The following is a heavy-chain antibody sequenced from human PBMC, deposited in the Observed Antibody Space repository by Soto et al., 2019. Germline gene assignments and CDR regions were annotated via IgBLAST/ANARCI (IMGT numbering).Heavy chain of an antibody. J-gene: IGHJ5*02. Sequence: QVTLKESGPVLVKPTETLTLTCTVSGFSLSSAGMGVSWVHQPPGKALEWLAHIFSNGEESYSTSLRTRLTISKDTSKSQVVLTMTNMDPVDTATYYCARYISLPAAVDNWFDPWGQGTLVTVSS. CDR3: ARYISLPAAVDNWFDP. D-gene: IGHD2-2*01. V-gene: IGHV2-26*01. CDR1: GFSLSSAGMG. CDR2: IFSNGEE.